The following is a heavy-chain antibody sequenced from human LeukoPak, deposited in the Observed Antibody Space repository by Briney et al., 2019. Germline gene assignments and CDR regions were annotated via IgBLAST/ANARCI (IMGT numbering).Heavy chain of an antibody. CDR1: GGSFSGYY. Sequence: QTSETLSLTCAVYGGSFSGYYWSWIRQPPGKGLEWIGEINHSGSTNYNPSLKSRVTISVDTSKNQFSLKLSSVTAADTAVYYCARRISSSWYYYYYYMDVWGKGTTVTISS. CDR3: ARRISSSWYYYYYYMDV. CDR2: INHSGST. D-gene: IGHD6-13*01. J-gene: IGHJ6*03. V-gene: IGHV4-34*01.